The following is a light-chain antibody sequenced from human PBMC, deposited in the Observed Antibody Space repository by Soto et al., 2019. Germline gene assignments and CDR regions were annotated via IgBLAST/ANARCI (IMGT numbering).Light chain of an antibody. CDR2: DAS. V-gene: IGKV1-5*01. Sequence: DIQMTQSPSTLSASVGDRVTITCRASQSISGWLAWYQQKPGTAPKLLIYDASTLESGVPSRFSGSGSETEFTLTISRLQPDDFATYFCHSRAFGQGTRLEIK. J-gene: IGKJ5*01. CDR1: QSISGW. CDR3: HSRA.